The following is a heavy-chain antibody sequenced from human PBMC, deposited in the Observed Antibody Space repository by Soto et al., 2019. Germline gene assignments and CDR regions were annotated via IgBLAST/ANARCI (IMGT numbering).Heavy chain of an antibody. CDR2: IDPSDSQT. J-gene: IGHJ4*02. V-gene: IGHV5-10-1*01. CDR3: ARQIYDSDTGPNFQYYFDS. D-gene: IGHD3-22*01. CDR1: GYSFSCYW. Sequence: GESLTSSCRRSGYSFSCYWITWVRQKPGKGLEWMGRIDPSDSQTYYSPSFRGHVTISVTKSITTVFLQWSSLRASDTAMYYCARQIYDSDTGPNFQYYFDSWGQGTPVTVSS.